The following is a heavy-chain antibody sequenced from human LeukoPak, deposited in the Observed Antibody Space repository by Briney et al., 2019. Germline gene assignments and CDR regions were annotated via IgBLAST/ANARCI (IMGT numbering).Heavy chain of an antibody. Sequence: GGSLRLSCAASGFAFSSYSMNWVRQAPGKGLEWVSSISSSSSYIYYADSVKGRFTISRDNAKNSLYLQMNSLRAEDTAVYYCVRSPQLDIVVVVAAIDYWGQGTLVTVSS. V-gene: IGHV3-21*01. CDR2: ISSSSSYI. D-gene: IGHD2-15*01. CDR3: VRSPQLDIVVVVAAIDY. CDR1: GFAFSSYS. J-gene: IGHJ4*02.